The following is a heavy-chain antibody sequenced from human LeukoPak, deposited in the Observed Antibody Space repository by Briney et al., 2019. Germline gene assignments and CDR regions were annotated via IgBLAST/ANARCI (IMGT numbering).Heavy chain of an antibody. CDR3: ARELAEQLRGYWYFDL. Sequence: GASVKVSCKASGGTFSSYAISWVRQAPGQGLEWMGGIIPIFGTANYAQKFQGRVTITTDESTSTAYMELSSLRSEDTAVYYCARELAEQLRGYWYFDLWGRGTLVTVSS. V-gene: IGHV1-69*05. CDR1: GGTFSSYA. D-gene: IGHD6-6*01. CDR2: IIPIFGTA. J-gene: IGHJ2*01.